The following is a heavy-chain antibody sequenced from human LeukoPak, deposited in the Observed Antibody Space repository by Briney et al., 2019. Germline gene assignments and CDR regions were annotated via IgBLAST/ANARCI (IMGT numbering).Heavy chain of an antibody. V-gene: IGHV1-2*02. CDR3: ARAIAVVDY. D-gene: IGHD6-19*01. Sequence: ASVKVSCKASGYTFTDYYIHWVRQAPGQGLEWMGWINPNSGGTNYAQKFQGRVTMTKDTSISTAYMELSRLRSDDTAVYFCARAIAVVDYWGQGTLATVSS. CDR1: GYTFTDYY. J-gene: IGHJ4*02. CDR2: INPNSGGT.